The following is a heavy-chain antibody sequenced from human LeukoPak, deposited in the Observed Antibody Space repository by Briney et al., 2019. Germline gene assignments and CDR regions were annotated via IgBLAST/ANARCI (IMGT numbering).Heavy chain of an antibody. Sequence: SQRLSSAASGFTLDDYAMHSGRQAPQQGLEWGSVISWTSGSIGYADSVKGRFTTSRDNAKNSLYLQMNSLRAEDTALYYCAKGQFFDYWGQGTLGTVSS. J-gene: IGHJ4*02. V-gene: IGHV3-9*01. CDR1: GFTLDDYA. CDR3: AKGQFFDY. CDR2: ISWTSGSI.